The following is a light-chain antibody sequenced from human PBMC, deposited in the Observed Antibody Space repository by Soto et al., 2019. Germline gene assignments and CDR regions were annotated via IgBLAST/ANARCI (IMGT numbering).Light chain of an antibody. CDR1: NSDVGTYKL. V-gene: IGLV2-23*01. J-gene: IGLJ1*01. Sequence: QSALTQPASVSGSPGQAITISCTGTNSDVGTYKLVSWYQQRPGKAPRLIIYEGTKRPSGISNRFSASQSGNTASLTISGLQAEDEADYYCSSNADSTTYVFGPGTKLTVL. CDR2: EGT. CDR3: SSNADSTTYV.